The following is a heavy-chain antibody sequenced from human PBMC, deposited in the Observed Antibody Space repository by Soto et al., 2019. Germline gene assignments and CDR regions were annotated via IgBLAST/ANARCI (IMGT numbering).Heavy chain of an antibody. D-gene: IGHD2-15*01. CDR1: GFTFSASA. V-gene: IGHV3-73*01. Sequence: EVQLVESGGGLVQPGGSLKLSCAASGFTFSASAMHWVRQASGKGLEWVGRVRSKANNYATAYAAWVEGRFTISRDDSKNPAYLPMNSLKTAGTALYYCTRQCGYCGGGSCYAFNDYWGQGTLVTVSS. CDR3: TRQCGYCGGGSCYAFNDY. CDR2: VRSKANNYAT. J-gene: IGHJ4*02.